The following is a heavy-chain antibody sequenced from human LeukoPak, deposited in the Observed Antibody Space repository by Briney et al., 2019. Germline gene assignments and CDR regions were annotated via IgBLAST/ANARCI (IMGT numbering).Heavy chain of an antibody. D-gene: IGHD3-10*01. CDR1: GFTFSDYH. CDR3: ARDGWFGELDKDHFDY. Sequence: GGSLRLSCAASGFTFSDYHMSWIRQAPGKGLEWVSYISLSSTYTNYTDSVKGRLTISRDNAKNLLYLQMNSLRVEDTAVYYCARDGWFGELDKDHFDYWGQGTLVTVSS. CDR2: ISLSSTYT. J-gene: IGHJ4*02. V-gene: IGHV3-11*06.